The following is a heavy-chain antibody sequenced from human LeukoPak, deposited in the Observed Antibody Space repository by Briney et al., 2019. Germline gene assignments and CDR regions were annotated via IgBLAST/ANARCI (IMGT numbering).Heavy chain of an antibody. J-gene: IGHJ6*02. CDR3: TRAISVVVPAADHYYYGMDV. CDR1: GYTFIGYY. CDR2: INPNSGGT. D-gene: IGHD2-2*01. V-gene: IGHV1-2*02. Sequence: EASVKVSCKASGYTFIGYYMHWVRQAPGQGLEWMGWINPNSGGTNYAQKFQGRVTMTRDASLSTAYMELSRLRSDYTAVYYCTRAISVVVPAADHYYYGMDVWGQGTTVTVSS.